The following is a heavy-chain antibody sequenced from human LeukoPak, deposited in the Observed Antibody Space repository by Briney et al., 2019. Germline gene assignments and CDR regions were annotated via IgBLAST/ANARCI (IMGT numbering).Heavy chain of an antibody. D-gene: IGHD2-21*02. CDR3: ARALSWLVPDLAYCGGDCYPDDY. CDR1: GGTFSSYA. Sequence: ASVKVSCKASGGTFSSYAISWVRQAPGQGLEWMGGIIPIFGTANYAQKFQGRVTITADESTSTAYMELSSLRSEDTAVYYCARALSWLVPDLAYCGGDCYPDDYWGQGTLVTVSS. J-gene: IGHJ4*02. V-gene: IGHV1-69*13. CDR2: IIPIFGTA.